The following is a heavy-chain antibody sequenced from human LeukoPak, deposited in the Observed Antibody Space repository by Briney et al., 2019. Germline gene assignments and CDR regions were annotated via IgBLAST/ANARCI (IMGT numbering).Heavy chain of an antibody. CDR2: IYHSGST. J-gene: IGHJ4*02. CDR3: ARAPDSSYYDY. Sequence: PSETLSLTCAVSGGSISSGGYSWSWIRQPPGKGLEWIGYIYHSGSTYYNPPLKSRVTISVDRSKNQFSLKLSSVTAADTAVYYCARAPDSSYYDYWGQGTLVTVSS. V-gene: IGHV4-30-2*01. CDR1: GGSISSGGYS.